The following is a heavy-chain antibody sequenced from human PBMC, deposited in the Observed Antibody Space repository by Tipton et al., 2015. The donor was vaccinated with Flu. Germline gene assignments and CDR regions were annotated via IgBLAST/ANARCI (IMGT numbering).Heavy chain of an antibody. Sequence: LRLSCTVSGGSISSYYWSWIRQPPGKGLEWIGYIYYSGSTNYNPSLKSRVTISVDTSKNQFSLKLSSVTAADTAVYYCARAGSAYDFWSDYYTLSFDYWGQGTLVTVSS. D-gene: IGHD3-3*01. V-gene: IGHV4-59*08. CDR2: IYYSGST. CDR1: GGSISSYY. J-gene: IGHJ4*02. CDR3: ARAGSAYDFWSDYYTLSFDY.